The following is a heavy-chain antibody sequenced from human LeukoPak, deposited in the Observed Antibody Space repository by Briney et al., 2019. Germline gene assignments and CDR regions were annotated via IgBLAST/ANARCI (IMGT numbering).Heavy chain of an antibody. V-gene: IGHV1-46*01. J-gene: IGHJ5*02. CDR2: INLSAGST. CDR3: ARERSLHPKSWQQLDRGIIWFDP. Sequence: ASVKVSCKASGYLFTNYYMHWVRQAPGQGLEWMGIINLSAGSTSYAQKFQGRVTMTRDTSTSTVYMELSSLRSEDTAAYYCARERSLHPKSWQQLDRGIIWFDPWGQGTLVTVSS. D-gene: IGHD6-13*01. CDR1: GYLFTNYY.